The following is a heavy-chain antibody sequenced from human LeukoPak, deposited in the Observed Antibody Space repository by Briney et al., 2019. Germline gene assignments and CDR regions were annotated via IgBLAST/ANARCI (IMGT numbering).Heavy chain of an antibody. CDR1: GFPFRSYA. D-gene: IGHD1-1*01. J-gene: IGHJ4*02. CDR3: AKVDYWSPENYFDS. Sequence: GGSLRLSCVASGFPFRSYAMTWVRQTPGKGLESVTVITDDEDTYYADSVKGRFTISRDNSQNTVFLQMNSLRVEDTAVYYCAKVDYWSPENYFDSWGQGTLVTVSS. V-gene: IGHV3-23*01. CDR2: ITDDEDT.